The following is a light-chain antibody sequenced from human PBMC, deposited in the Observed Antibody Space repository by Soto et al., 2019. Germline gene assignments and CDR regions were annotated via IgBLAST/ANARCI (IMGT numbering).Light chain of an antibody. J-gene: IGKJ3*01. CDR1: QGISNY. V-gene: IGKV1-27*01. Sequence: DIQMTQSPSSLSASVGDRVTITCRASQGISNYLAWYQQKPGKVPKLLIYAASTLQSGVPSRCIGSGSGTDFTRTISSLQPDEVATYYGQNYNSAPFTFGPETKVDVK. CDR2: AAS. CDR3: QNYNSAPFT.